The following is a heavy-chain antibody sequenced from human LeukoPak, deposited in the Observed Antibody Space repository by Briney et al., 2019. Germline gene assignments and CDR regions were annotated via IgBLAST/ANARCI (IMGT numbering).Heavy chain of an antibody. CDR2: ISGPGGLT. CDR1: GSTFSSYT. J-gene: IGHJ3*02. CDR3: AKGESDIVVVPAADAFDI. V-gene: IGHV3-23*01. Sequence: GGSLRLSCAASGSTFSSYTMTWVRQAPGKGLEWVSAISGPGGLTDYADSVKGRFTISRDNSKNTLYLQMNSLRAEDTATYYCAKGESDIVVVPAADAFDIWGQGTIVIVSS. D-gene: IGHD2-2*01.